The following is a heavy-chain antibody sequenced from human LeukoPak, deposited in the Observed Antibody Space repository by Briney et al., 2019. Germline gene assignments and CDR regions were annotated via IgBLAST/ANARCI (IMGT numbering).Heavy chain of an antibody. V-gene: IGHV4-34*01. CDR1: GGSFSCYY. J-gene: IGHJ4*02. D-gene: IGHD6-13*01. CDR3: AAAAATIDY. CDR2: INHSGST. Sequence: PSETLSHTCAVYGGSFSCYYWSWIRQPPGKGLEWIGEINHSGSTNYNLSLKSRVTISVDTSKNQFSLKLSSVTAADTAVYYCAAAAATIDYWGQGTLSTVSS.